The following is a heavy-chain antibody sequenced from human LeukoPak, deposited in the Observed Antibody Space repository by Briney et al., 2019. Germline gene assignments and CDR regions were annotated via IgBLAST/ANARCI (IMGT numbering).Heavy chain of an antibody. J-gene: IGHJ4*02. CDR2: ISAYNGNT. D-gene: IGHD6-13*01. CDR3: ARDMIAQQLVPFAPDY. Sequence: ASVNVSCKASGYTFTSYGISWVRQAPGQGLEWMGWISAYNGNTNYAQKLQGRVTMTIDTSTSTAYMELRSLRSDDTAVYYCARDMIAQQLVPFAPDYWGQGTLVTVSS. V-gene: IGHV1-18*01. CDR1: GYTFTSYG.